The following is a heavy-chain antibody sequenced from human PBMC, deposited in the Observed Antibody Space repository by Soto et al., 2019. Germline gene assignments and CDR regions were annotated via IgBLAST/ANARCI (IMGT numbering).Heavy chain of an antibody. V-gene: IGHV4-61*01. CDR1: GGSVSSGSYY. CDR2: IYYSGST. D-gene: IGHD3-3*01. CDR3: ARDQYDFWSGPRILDY. J-gene: IGHJ4*02. Sequence: SETLSLTCTVSGGSVSSGSYYWSWIRQPPGKGLEWIGYIYYSGSTNYNPSLKSRVTISVDTSKNQFSLKLSSVTAADTAVYYCARDQYDFWSGPRILDYWGQGTLVTVS.